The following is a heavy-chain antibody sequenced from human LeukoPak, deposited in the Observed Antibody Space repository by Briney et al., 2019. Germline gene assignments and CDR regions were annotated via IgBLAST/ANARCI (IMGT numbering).Heavy chain of an antibody. V-gene: IGHV3-23*01. J-gene: IGHJ4*02. CDR2: LYGSGGST. CDR1: GFTFSGYA. Sequence: HPGGSLRLSCAASGFTFSGYAMSWLRQAPGKGLEWVSTLYGSGGSTYYADSVKGRFTISRDSSKITLYLQMNSLRAEDTAVYYCAKANYCSGGSCYLDYWGQGTLVTVSS. CDR3: AKANYCSGGSCYLDY. D-gene: IGHD2-15*01.